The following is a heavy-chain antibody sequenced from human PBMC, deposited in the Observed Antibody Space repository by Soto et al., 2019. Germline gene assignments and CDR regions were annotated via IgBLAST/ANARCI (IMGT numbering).Heavy chain of an antibody. D-gene: IGHD4-17*01. CDR3: ARGVKYGAYSRWFDP. J-gene: IGHJ5*02. Sequence: ASVKVSCKASGYTFTSYAMHWVRQAPGQRLEYLGWMNPNSGNTAYVQKFQGRVTMTWDTSITTAYMELSSLRSEDTAVYFCARGVKYGAYSRWFDPWGQGTLVTVSS. CDR1: GYTFTSYA. V-gene: IGHV1-8*02. CDR2: MNPNSGNT.